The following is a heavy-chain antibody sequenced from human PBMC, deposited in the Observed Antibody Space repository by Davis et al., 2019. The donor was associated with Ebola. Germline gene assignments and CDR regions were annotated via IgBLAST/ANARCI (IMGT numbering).Heavy chain of an antibody. J-gene: IGHJ6*02. CDR2: ISYDGSNK. CDR3: ARPPEYQLLYYYGMDV. V-gene: IGHV3-30*03. D-gene: IGHD2-2*01. CDR1: GFTFSSYG. Sequence: PGGSLRLSCAASGFTFSSYGMHWVRQAPGKGLEWVAVISYDGSNKYYADSVKGRFTISRDNSKNTLYLQMNSLRAEDTAVYYCARPPEYQLLYYYGMDVWGQGTTVTVSS.